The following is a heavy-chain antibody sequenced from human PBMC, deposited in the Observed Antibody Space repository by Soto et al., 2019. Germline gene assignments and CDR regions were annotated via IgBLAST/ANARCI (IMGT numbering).Heavy chain of an antibody. CDR1: GFTFTNHN. CDR3: ARDPPLSVLVVVATDDF. Sequence: EVQLVESGGGPVKPGGSLRLSCAASGFTFTNHNMNWVRQAPGKGLEWVSSISSSSSFRNYADSVKGRFSISRDNDKNVVYLQMDSLRAEDTAVYYCARDPPLSVLVVVATDDFWGQGTLVTVSS. V-gene: IGHV3-21*02. J-gene: IGHJ4*02. CDR2: ISSSSSFR. D-gene: IGHD2-21*01.